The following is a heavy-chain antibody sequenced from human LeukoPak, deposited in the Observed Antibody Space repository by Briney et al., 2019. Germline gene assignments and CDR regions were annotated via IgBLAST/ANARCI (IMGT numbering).Heavy chain of an antibody. J-gene: IGHJ5*02. CDR2: INEGSNNI. V-gene: IGHV3-48*04. CDR3: ARLGLEVGGPNWFDP. D-gene: IGHD1-1*01. Sequence: GGSLRLSCAASGFTFRRYSMNWIRQAPGKGLEWISYINEGSNNIFYADSVKGRFTISRDNAKNSLYLQMNGLRVEDTAVYYCARLGLEVGGPNWFDPWGQGTLVTVSS. CDR1: GFTFRRYS.